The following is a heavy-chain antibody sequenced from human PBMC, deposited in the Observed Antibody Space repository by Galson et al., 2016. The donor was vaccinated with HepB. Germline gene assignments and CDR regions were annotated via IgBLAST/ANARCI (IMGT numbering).Heavy chain of an antibody. CDR2: IYYSGST. J-gene: IGHJ5*02. CDR3: AKMESVATAGTARSNWFDP. D-gene: IGHD6-13*01. CDR1: GGSISNYY. Sequence: ETLSLTCIVSGGSISNYYWTWIRQSPGKALEWIGYIYYSGSTDYDPSLKSRVTISVDTSKNLFSLKLRSVTAADTAVYFCAKMESVATAGTARSNWFDPWGQGTLVTVSS. V-gene: IGHV4-59*01.